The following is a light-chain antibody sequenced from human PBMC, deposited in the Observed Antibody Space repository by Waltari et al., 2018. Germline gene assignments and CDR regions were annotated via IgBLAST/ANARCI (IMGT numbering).Light chain of an antibody. V-gene: IGKV3-20*01. CDR3: QQYGSSALT. Sequence: EIVLTQSPGTLSLSPGESATLSCRASQRVPSSYLAWYQQKPGQAPRLLIYGASSRATGIPDRFSGSGSGTDFTLTISRLEAEDFAVYYCQQYGSSALTFGGGTKVEIK. J-gene: IGKJ4*01. CDR2: GAS. CDR1: QRVPSSY.